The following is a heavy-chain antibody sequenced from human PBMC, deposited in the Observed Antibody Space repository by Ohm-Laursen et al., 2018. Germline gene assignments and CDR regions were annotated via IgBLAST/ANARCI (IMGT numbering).Heavy chain of an antibody. Sequence: GSLRLSCTASGFTFSSYWMTWVRQTPGKGLEWVANIKHDGNEKSYVDSVKGRFSISRDNTKNPLYLQMNSLRAEDTAVYYCAREWYINDWSYSQYYYYTLDVWGQGTTVTVSS. D-gene: IGHD3-9*01. CDR1: GFTFSSYW. CDR2: IKHDGNEK. V-gene: IGHV3-7*01. CDR3: AREWYINDWSYSQYYYYTLDV. J-gene: IGHJ6*02.